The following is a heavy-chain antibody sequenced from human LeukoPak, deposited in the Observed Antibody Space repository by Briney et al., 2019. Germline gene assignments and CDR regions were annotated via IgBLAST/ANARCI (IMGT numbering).Heavy chain of an antibody. Sequence: PSETLSLTCVVYGGSFSGHYWSWIRQPPGKGLEWIGEINHSGSTNYNPSLKSRVTISVDTSKNQFSLKLSSVTAADTAVYYCATASRGCSSTSCYNWFDPWGQGTLVIVSS. V-gene: IGHV4-34*01. D-gene: IGHD2-2*01. CDR2: INHSGST. CDR3: ATASRGCSSTSCYNWFDP. J-gene: IGHJ5*02. CDR1: GGSFSGHY.